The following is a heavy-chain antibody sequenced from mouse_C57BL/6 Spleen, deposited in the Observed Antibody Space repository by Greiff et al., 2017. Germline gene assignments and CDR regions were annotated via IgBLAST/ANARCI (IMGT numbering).Heavy chain of an antibody. V-gene: IGHV14-3*01. CDR2: IDPANGNT. CDR1: GFTIKNTY. D-gene: IGHD2-1*01. Sequence: VQLKESVAELVRPGASVKLSCTASGFTIKNTYMHWVKQRPEQGLEWIGRIDPANGNTKYAPKFQGKATITADTSSNTAYLQRSSLTSEDTAIYYCARDGNYEYYGDYWGQGTTLTVSS. J-gene: IGHJ2*01. CDR3: ARDGNYEYYGDY.